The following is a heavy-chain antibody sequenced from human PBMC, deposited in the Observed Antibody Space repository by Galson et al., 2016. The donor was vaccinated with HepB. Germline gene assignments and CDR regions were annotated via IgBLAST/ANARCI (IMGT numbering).Heavy chain of an antibody. CDR2: IYHGGST. CDR3: ARSPPWSGYFDS. D-gene: IGHD3-3*01. V-gene: IGHV4-4*02. CDR1: DGSITSTKC. J-gene: IGHJ4*02. Sequence: AILSPSCAVSDGSITSTKCWVRHGPTPRMGLDWIGEIYHGGSTNYNASLKSRVTISVDKSKNQFSLRLTSVTAADTAVYYCARSPPWSGYFDSWGQGTLVTVSS.